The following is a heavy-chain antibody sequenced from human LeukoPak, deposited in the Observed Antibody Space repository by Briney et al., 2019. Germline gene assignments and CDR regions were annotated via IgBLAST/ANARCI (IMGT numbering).Heavy chain of an antibody. Sequence: ASVKVSCKASGYTFTSYGISWVRQAPGQGLEWMGWISAYNGNTNYAQKLQGRVTMTTDTSTSTAYMELRSLRSDDTAVYYCARENDSSGYHYSFDYWGQGTLVTVSS. D-gene: IGHD3-22*01. CDR1: GYTFTSYG. V-gene: IGHV1-18*01. J-gene: IGHJ4*02. CDR2: ISAYNGNT. CDR3: ARENDSSGYHYSFDY.